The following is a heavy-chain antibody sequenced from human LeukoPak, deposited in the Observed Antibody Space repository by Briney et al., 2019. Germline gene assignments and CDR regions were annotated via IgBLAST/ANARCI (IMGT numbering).Heavy chain of an antibody. CDR3: ARHLYNYYYYYMDV. CDR2: IDDRGNT. D-gene: IGHD3-10*01. Sequence: SETLSLTCTVSGDSISSNHYYWGWIRQPPGKGLEWVGSIDDRGNTYYNASLKTRVTISIDTSKNQFSLALSSVTAADTALYYCARHLYNYYYYYMDVWGEGTTVAVSS. CDR1: GDSISSNHYY. J-gene: IGHJ6*03. V-gene: IGHV4-39*01.